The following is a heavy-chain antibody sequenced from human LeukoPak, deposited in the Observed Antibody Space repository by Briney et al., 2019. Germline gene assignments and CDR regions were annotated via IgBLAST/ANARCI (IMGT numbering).Heavy chain of an antibody. D-gene: IGHD5-18*01. Sequence: SETLSLTCAVSGYSISSGYYWGWIRQPPGKGLEWIGSIYHSGSTYYNPSLKSRVTISVDTSKNQFVLNLRSVTAADTAVYYCARDKRHSYGRYFDPWGQGMLVTVSS. CDR2: IYHSGST. CDR3: ARDKRHSYGRYFDP. V-gene: IGHV4-38-2*02. CDR1: GYSISSGYY. J-gene: IGHJ4*02.